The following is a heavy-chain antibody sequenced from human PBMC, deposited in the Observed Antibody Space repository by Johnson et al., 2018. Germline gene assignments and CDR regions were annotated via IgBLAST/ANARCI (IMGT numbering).Heavy chain of an antibody. D-gene: IGHD2-8*01. Sequence: QVKLVQSGGGLVEPGGSLRLSCAASGFSFSDYHMSWIRQAPGKGLEWVSYILSSSSHIYYIDSVRGRFTTSRDNARNSLYLQLNSLRAEDTAVYYCARDRGVGGAFDIWGQGTMVTVSS. CDR3: ARDRGVGGAFDI. V-gene: IGHV3-11*01. CDR2: ILSSSSHI. J-gene: IGHJ3*02. CDR1: GFSFSDYH.